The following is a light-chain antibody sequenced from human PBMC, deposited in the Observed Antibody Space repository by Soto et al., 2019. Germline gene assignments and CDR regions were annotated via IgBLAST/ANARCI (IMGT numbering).Light chain of an antibody. CDR3: SSFSTSTTSVL. J-gene: IGLJ2*01. V-gene: IGLV2-14*03. CDR2: DVT. CDR1: SSDVGGHEF. Sequence: QSALTQPASVSESPGQSITISCTGTSSDVGGHEFVSWYKHHPGKAPQLIIYDVTNRPSGVSNRFSGSKSGNTASLTISGLQAEDEADYYCSSFSTSTTSVLFGGGTKLTVL.